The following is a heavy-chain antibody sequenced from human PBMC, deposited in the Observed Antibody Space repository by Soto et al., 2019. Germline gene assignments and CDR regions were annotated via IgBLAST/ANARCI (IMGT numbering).Heavy chain of an antibody. J-gene: IGHJ6*02. CDR1: GGTFRSYA. CDR3: VRGVAGELAAYYGMDV. V-gene: IGHV1-69*13. Sequence: SVKVSCKASGGTFRSYAIGWVRQAPGQGLEWMGGIIPIFGTATHAQKFQGRVTITAAESTSTAYMELSSLRSEDTAVYYCVRGVAGELAAYYGMDVWGQGTTVTVSS. CDR2: IIPIFGTA. D-gene: IGHD3-10*01.